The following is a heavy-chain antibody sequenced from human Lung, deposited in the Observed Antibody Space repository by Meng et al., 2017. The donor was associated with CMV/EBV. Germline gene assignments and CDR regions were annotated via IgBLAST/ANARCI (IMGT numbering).Heavy chain of an antibody. D-gene: IGHD2-2*02. CDR2: IIPIFGTA. CDR3: ARGTTSRYWSSTSCYRGAGFDP. V-gene: IGHV1-69*05. CDR1: GGTFSSYA. Sequence: SXXVSXKASGGTFSSYAISWVRQAPGQGLEWMGGIIPIFGTANYAQKFQGRVTITTDESTSTAYMELSSLRSEDTAGYYCARGTTSRYWSSTSCYRGAGFDPWXQGTLVTVSS. J-gene: IGHJ5*02.